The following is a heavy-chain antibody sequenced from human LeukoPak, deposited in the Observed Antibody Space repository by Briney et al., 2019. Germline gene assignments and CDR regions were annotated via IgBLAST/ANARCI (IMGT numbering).Heavy chain of an antibody. J-gene: IGHJ4*02. CDR3: ASVTAAGLVGNDY. Sequence: PSETLSLTCTISGDSITGDYWSWIRQPPGKGLEYIGYISYSGSTNYNPSLKSRVTISVDTSKNQFSLKLSSVTAADTAVYYCASVTAAGLVGNDYWGQGTLVTVSS. CDR1: GDSITGDY. V-gene: IGHV4-59*12. CDR2: ISYSGST. D-gene: IGHD6-13*01.